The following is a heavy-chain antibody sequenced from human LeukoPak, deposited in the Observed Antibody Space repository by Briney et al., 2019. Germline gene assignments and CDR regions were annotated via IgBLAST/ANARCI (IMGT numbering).Heavy chain of an antibody. J-gene: IGHJ4*02. D-gene: IGHD5-18*01. CDR2: ISSSSSYI. V-gene: IGHV3-21*01. CDR3: ARGVDTAMVTNLFDY. Sequence: GGSLRLSCAASGFTFSSYSMNWVRQAPGKGLEWVSSISSSSSYIYYADSVKGRFTISRDNAKNSLYLQMNSLRAEDTAVYYCARGVDTAMVTNLFDYWGQGTLVTVSS. CDR1: GFTFSSYS.